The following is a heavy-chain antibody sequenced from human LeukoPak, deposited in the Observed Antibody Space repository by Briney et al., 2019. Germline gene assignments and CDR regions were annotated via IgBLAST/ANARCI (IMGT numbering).Heavy chain of an antibody. J-gene: IGHJ6*03. CDR2: IIPIFGTA. D-gene: IGHD6-19*01. CDR3: ARAGPYSSGWLRSGYYYYYMDV. CDR1: GGTFSSYA. Sequence: GASVKVSCKASGGTFSSYAISWVRQAPGQGLEWMGGIIPIFGTANYAQKFQGRVTITADESTSTAYMELRSLRSDDTAVYYCARAGPYSSGWLRSGYYYYYMDVWGKGTTVTVSS. V-gene: IGHV1-69*13.